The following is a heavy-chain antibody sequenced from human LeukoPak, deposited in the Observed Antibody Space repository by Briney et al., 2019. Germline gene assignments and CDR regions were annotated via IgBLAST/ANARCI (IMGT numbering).Heavy chain of an antibody. J-gene: IGHJ5*02. CDR2: INHSGST. D-gene: IGHD1-26*01. CDR3: ARPGGATVFWFDP. CDR1: GGSFSGYY. V-gene: IGHV4-34*01. Sequence: SETLSLTCAVYGGSFSGYYWSWIRQPPGKGLEWIGEINHSGSTNYNPSLKSRVTISVDTSKNQFSLKLSSVTAADTAVYYCARPGGATVFWFDPWGQGTLVTVSS.